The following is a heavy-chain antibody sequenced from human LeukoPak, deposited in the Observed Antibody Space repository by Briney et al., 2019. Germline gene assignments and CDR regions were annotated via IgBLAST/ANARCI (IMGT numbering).Heavy chain of an antibody. V-gene: IGHV3-20*04. D-gene: IGHD3-10*01. CDR3: ARDGLLWFGELFSYYFDY. J-gene: IGHJ4*02. Sequence: GGSLRLSCAASGFTFDDYGMSWVRQAPGKGLEWVSGINWNGGSTGYADSVKGRFTISRDNAKNSLYLQTNSLRAEDTAVYYCARDGLLWFGELFSYYFDYWGQGTLVTVSS. CDR1: GFTFDDYG. CDR2: INWNGGST.